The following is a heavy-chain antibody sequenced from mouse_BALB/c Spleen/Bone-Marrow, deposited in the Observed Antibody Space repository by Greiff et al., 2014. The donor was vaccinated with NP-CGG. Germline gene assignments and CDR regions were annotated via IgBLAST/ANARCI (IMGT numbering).Heavy chain of an antibody. J-gene: IGHJ4*01. CDR1: GFNIKDSY. CDR2: IDPENGDT. CDR3: TPYGHYGWEY. V-gene: IGHV14-4*02. Sequence: EVQLQQSGAELVRSGASVKLSCTVSGFNIKDSYIHWVKQRPGQGLEWIGWIDPENGDTEYAPKFQGKATMIADTSSNPAYLQLSSVTSEVTAVYYCTPYGHYGWEYWGQGTSVTVSS. D-gene: IGHD2-10*02.